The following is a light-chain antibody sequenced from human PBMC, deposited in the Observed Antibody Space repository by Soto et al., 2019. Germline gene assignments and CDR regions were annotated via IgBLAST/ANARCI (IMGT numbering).Light chain of an antibody. J-gene: IGKJ4*01. Sequence: EIVLTQSPATLSLSPGERAALSCRASQGVCRFLAWYQQKPGQAPRLLIYDASNRATGIPARFSGSGSVTDFTLAIDNLEPEDFAVYYCQQRGGWPLTFGGGTKVEIK. CDR2: DAS. CDR1: QGVCRF. CDR3: QQRGGWPLT. V-gene: IGKV3-11*01.